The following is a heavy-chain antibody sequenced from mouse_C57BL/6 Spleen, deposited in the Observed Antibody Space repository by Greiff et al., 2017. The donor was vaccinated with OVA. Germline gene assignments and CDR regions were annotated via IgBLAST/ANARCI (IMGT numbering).Heavy chain of an antibody. V-gene: IGHV1-15*01. CDR3: TRRSFDY. CDR2: IDPETGGT. CDR1: GYTFTDYE. J-gene: IGHJ2*01. Sequence: VQLQQSGAELVRPGASVTLSCKALGYTFTDYEMHWVKQTPLHGLEWIGAIDPETGGTAYNQKFKGKAILTADKSASTAYMELRSLSSGDSAVYYCTRRSFDYWGQGTTLTVSS.